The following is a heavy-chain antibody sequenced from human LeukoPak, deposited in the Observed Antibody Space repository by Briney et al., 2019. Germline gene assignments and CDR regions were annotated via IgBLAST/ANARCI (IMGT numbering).Heavy chain of an antibody. CDR3: AKVLYVAATSDALDF. CDR2: VDGSGGGT. Sequence: GGSLRLSCAASGFNFRSYAMTWVRQAPGKGLEWVSVVDGSGGGTYYADSVKGRFTISRDNSRNTLYMQMKNLRAEDTALYYCAKVLYVAATSDALDFWGRGTLVTVSS. V-gene: IGHV3-23*01. CDR1: GFNFRSYA. J-gene: IGHJ3*01. D-gene: IGHD2-21*02.